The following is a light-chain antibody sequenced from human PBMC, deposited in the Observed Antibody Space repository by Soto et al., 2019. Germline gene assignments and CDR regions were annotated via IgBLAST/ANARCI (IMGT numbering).Light chain of an antibody. CDR1: QSVSSN. V-gene: IGKV3-15*01. CDR3: QQYNNWPPNP. J-gene: IGKJ5*01. CDR2: GAS. Sequence: EIVMTKSPATLSVSPGERATLSCRASQSVSSNLAWYQQKPGQAPRLLIYGASTRATGIPARFSGSGSGTEFTLTISSLQSEDFAVYYCQQYNNWPPNPFGQGTRLEIK.